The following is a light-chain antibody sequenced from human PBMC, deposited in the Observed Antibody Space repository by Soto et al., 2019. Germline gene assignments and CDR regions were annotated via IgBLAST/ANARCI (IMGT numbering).Light chain of an antibody. CDR1: QSVSNN. CDR2: AAS. V-gene: IGKV3D-15*01. J-gene: IGKJ2*01. CDR3: QQYNDWPT. Sequence: EIVLTQSPATLSVSLGERVTVSCRARQSVSNNLAWYQQQPGRAPRLLIYAASTRATGIPGRFSGRGSGTEFALTISSLQSEDFAVYFCQQYNDWPTFGQGTKVDI.